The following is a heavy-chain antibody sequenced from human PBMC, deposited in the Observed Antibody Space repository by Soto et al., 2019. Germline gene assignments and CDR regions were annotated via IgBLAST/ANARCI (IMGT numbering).Heavy chain of an antibody. CDR2: IYYSGST. Sequence: SETLSLTCTVSGGSISSGGYYWSWIRQHPGKGLEWIGYIYYSGSTYYNPSLKSRATISVDTSKNQFSLKLSSVTAADRAVYYCAREPRYYYDSSGYYYGFTLGYYYYGMDVWGQGKTVPVSS. J-gene: IGHJ6*01. CDR1: GGSISSGGYY. CDR3: AREPRYYYDSSGYYYGFTLGYYYYGMDV. D-gene: IGHD3-22*01. V-gene: IGHV4-31*03.